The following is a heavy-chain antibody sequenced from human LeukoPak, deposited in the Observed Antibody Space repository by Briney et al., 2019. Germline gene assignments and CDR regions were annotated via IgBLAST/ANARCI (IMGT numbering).Heavy chain of an antibody. Sequence: GGSLRLSCAASGFTFSSYAMSWVRQAPGKGLEWVSAISGSGGSTYYADSVKGRFTISRDNSKNTLYLQMSSLRAEDTAVYYCAKRYDTLTSYYSHCDYWGQGTLVTVSS. D-gene: IGHD3-9*01. CDR3: AKRYDTLTSYYSHCDY. J-gene: IGHJ4*02. CDR1: GFTFSSYA. CDR2: ISGSGGST. V-gene: IGHV3-23*01.